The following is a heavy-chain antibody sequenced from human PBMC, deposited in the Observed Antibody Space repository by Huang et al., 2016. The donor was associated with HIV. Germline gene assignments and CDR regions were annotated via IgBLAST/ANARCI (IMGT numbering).Heavy chain of an antibody. CDR1: GFTFTNYA. Sequence: QVQLVESGGGLVQPGRSLRLSCAASGFTFTNYAIHWVRQALGKGLEWVACSAYDGRNKFYPDSVKGRFTISRDNSKSTLYLLMNSLRVDDTALYYCARSAVPGDGDWFDPWGQGTLVTVSS. CDR2: SAYDGRNK. V-gene: IGHV3-30*04. CDR3: ARSAVPGDGDWFDP. D-gene: IGHD6-19*01. J-gene: IGHJ5*02.